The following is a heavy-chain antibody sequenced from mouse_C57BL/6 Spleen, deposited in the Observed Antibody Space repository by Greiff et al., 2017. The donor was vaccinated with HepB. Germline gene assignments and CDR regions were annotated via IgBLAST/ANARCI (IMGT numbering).Heavy chain of an antibody. CDR2: IYPRSGNT. D-gene: IGHD2-2*01. Sequence: QVQLQQSGAELARPGASVKLSCKASGYTFTSYGISWVKQRTGQGLEWIGEIYPRSGNTYYNEKFKGKATLTADKSSSTAYMELRSLTSEDSAVYFCARTGDYGSGFAYWGQGTLVTVSA. J-gene: IGHJ3*01. CDR3: ARTGDYGSGFAY. CDR1: GYTFTSYG. V-gene: IGHV1-81*01.